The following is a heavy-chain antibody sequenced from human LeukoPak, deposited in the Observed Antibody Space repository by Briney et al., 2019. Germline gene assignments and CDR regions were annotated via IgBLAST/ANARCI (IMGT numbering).Heavy chain of an antibody. D-gene: IGHD3-22*01. CDR1: GFTFSSYA. CDR3: ARPNVYDSRTGAFDI. CDR2: ISYDGSNK. J-gene: IGHJ3*02. V-gene: IGHV3-30-3*01. Sequence: GSLRLSCAASGFTFSSYAMHWVRQAPGKGLEWVAVISYDGSNKYYADSVKGRFTISRDNSKNTLYLQMNSLRAEDTAVYYCARPNVYDSRTGAFDIWGQGTMVTVSS.